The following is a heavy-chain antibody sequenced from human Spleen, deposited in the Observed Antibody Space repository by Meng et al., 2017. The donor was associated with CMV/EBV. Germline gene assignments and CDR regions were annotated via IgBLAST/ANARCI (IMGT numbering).Heavy chain of an antibody. D-gene: IGHD3-10*01. CDR3: ARTAGYYGSGSYWGY. J-gene: IGHJ4*02. CDR1: GRSFSGYY. Sequence: QGQLQQVGEGLWKPSEPLSLTCAVYGRSFSGYYWSWIRQPPGKGLEWIGEINHSGSTNYNPSLKSRVTISVDTSKNQFSLKLSSVTAADTAVYYCARTAGYYGSGSYWGYWGQGTLVTVSS. CDR2: INHSGST. V-gene: IGHV4-34*01.